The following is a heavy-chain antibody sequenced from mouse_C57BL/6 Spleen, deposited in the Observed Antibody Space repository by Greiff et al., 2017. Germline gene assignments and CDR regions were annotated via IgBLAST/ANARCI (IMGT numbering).Heavy chain of an antibody. V-gene: IGHV1-50*01. CDR2: IDPSDSYT. CDR3: APYYGSSPFAY. CDR1: GYTFPSYW. J-gene: IGHJ3*01. D-gene: IGHD1-1*01. Sequence: VQLQQSGAELVKPGASVTLSCKASGYTFPSYWLQWVKQRPGQGLEWIGEIDPSDSYTNYNQKFKGKATLTVDTSSSTAYMQLSSLTSEDSAVYYCAPYYGSSPFAYWGQGTLVTVSA.